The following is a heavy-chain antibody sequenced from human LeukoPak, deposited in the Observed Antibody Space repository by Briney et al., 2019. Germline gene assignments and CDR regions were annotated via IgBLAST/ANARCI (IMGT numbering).Heavy chain of an antibody. CDR1: GGSISSYY. D-gene: IGHD2-2*01. V-gene: IGHV4-59*01. J-gene: IGHJ5*02. CDR3: ARVGDCSSASCSWFDP. Sequence: PSETLSLTCTVSGGSISSYYWSWIRQPPGKGLEWIGYIYYSGSTNYNPSLKSRVTISVDTSKNQFSLKLSSVTAADTAVHYCARVGDCSSASCSWFDPWGQGTLVTVSS. CDR2: IYYSGST.